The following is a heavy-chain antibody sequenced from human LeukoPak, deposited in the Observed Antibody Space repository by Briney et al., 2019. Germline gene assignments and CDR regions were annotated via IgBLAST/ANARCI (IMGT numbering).Heavy chain of an antibody. J-gene: IGHJ4*02. CDR2: IIPIFGTA. V-gene: IGHV1-69*13. D-gene: IGHD3-22*01. CDR3: AIVRSGSYFDY. Sequence: AASVKVSCTASGGTFSRHAISWVRQAPGQGLEWMGGIIPIFGTANYAQKFQGRVTITADESTSTAYMELSSLRSDDTAVYYCAIVRSGSYFDYWGQGTLVTVSS. CDR1: GGTFSRHA.